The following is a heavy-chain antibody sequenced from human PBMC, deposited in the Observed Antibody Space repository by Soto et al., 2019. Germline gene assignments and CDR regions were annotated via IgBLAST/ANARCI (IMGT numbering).Heavy chain of an antibody. CDR1: GGSISSYY. D-gene: IGHD6-19*01. CDR2: IYYSGST. V-gene: IGHV4-59*01. CDR3: ARDRSRSSGGYGVDY. Sequence: SETLSLTCTVSGGSISSYYWSLIRQAPGKGLEWIGYIYYSGSTNYNPSLKSRVTISVDTSKNQFSLKLSSVKAADTAVYYCARDRSRSSGGYGVDYWGQGTLVTVSS. J-gene: IGHJ4*02.